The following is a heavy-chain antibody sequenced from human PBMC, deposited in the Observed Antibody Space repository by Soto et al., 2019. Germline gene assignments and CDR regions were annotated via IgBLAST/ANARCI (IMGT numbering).Heavy chain of an antibody. V-gene: IGHV3-21*01. Sequence: PGGSLRLSCAASGFTFSSYSMNWVRQAPGKGLEWVSSISSSSRYIYYADSVKGRFTISRDNAKNSLYLQMNSLRAEDTAVYYCARARRYSSSWYARAYYYYGMDVWGQGTTVTVSS. CDR3: ARARRYSSSWYARAYYYYGMDV. CDR2: ISSSSRYI. D-gene: IGHD6-13*01. J-gene: IGHJ6*02. CDR1: GFTFSSYS.